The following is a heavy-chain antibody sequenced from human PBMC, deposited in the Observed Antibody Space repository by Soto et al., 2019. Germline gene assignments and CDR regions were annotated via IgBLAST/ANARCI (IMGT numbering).Heavy chain of an antibody. J-gene: IGHJ6*02. CDR3: AREYDFWSGYSAYYGMDV. Sequence: PSETLSLTCAVYGGSFSCYYWSWIRQPPGKGLEWIGEINHSGSTNYNPSLKSRVTISVDTSKNQFSLKLSSVTAADTAVYYCAREYDFWSGYSAYYGMDVWGQGTTVTVSS. D-gene: IGHD3-3*01. V-gene: IGHV4-34*01. CDR1: GGSFSCYY. CDR2: INHSGST.